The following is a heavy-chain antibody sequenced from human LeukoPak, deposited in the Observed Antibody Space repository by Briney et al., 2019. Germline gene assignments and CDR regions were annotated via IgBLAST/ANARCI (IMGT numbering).Heavy chain of an antibody. J-gene: IGHJ4*02. D-gene: IGHD3-10*01. Sequence: TGGSLRLSCTASKFTFSNYGMQWVRQAPGKGLEWVAVVSSDGGTKYYADSVKGRFNISRDNSRNTMYLQMDSLRAEDTAVYYCAKEYDSGGYGANFDYWGQGTLVTVSS. CDR2: VSSDGGTK. V-gene: IGHV3-30*18. CDR1: KFTFSNYG. CDR3: AKEYDSGGYGANFDY.